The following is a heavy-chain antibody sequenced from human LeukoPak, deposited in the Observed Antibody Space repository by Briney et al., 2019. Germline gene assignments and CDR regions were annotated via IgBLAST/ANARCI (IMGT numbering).Heavy chain of an antibody. CDR2: ISSNGGST. CDR3: ARSCSSTSCYSAY. J-gene: IGHJ4*02. Sequence: PGGSLRLSCAASGFTFITYAMHWVRQAPGKGLEYVSAISSNGGSTYYANSVKGRFTISRDNSKNTLYLQMGSLRAEDMAVYYCARSCSSTSCYSAYWGQGTLVTVSS. CDR1: GFTFITYA. V-gene: IGHV3-64*01. D-gene: IGHD2-2*02.